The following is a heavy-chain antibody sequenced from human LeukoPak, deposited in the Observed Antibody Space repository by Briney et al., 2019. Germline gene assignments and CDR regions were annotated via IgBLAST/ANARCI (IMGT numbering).Heavy chain of an antibody. Sequence: PGGSLRLSCAASGFTFSNYWMHWVRQAPGEGLVWVSRIHPDGSRTSYTDSVKGRFTISRDNAKNTLYLQMNSLRAEDSAVYFCAREQRYDDFDYWGRGIQVTVSS. CDR2: IHPDGSRT. D-gene: IGHD5-12*01. CDR1: GFTFSNYW. J-gene: IGHJ4*02. V-gene: IGHV3-74*01. CDR3: AREQRYDDFDY.